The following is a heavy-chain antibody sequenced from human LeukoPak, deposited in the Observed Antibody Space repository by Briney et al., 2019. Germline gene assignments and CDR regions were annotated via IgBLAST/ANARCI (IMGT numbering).Heavy chain of an antibody. J-gene: IGHJ4*02. CDR3: AKDRKWETLRNLVQLPYYFDF. CDR2: ISGGGGNA. CDR1: GFSFSDYT. Sequence: GGSLRLSCAASGFSFSDYTMSWVRQAPGKGLELVSSISGGGGNAYYSDAAKGRFTISRDNSKRAVFLQMFNLRAEDTAVYYCAKDRKWETLRNLVQLPYYFDFWGQGSLVIVSS. D-gene: IGHD1-26*01. V-gene: IGHV3-23*01.